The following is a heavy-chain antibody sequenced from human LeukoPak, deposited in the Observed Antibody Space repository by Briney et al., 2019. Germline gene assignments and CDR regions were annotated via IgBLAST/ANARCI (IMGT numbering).Heavy chain of an antibody. CDR3: ARDLYIVGATEFDC. V-gene: IGHV1-18*01. CDR1: GYTFTSYG. CDR2: ISAYNGNT. D-gene: IGHD1-26*01. Sequence: ASVKVSCKASGYTFTSYGISWVRQAPGQGLEWMGWISAYNGNTNYAQKLQGRVTMTTDTSTSTAYVELRSLRSDDTAVYYCARDLYIVGATEFDCWGQGTLVTVSS. J-gene: IGHJ4*02.